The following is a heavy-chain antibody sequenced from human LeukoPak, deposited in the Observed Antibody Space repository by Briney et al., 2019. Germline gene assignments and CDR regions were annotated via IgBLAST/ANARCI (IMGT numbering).Heavy chain of an antibody. V-gene: IGHV3-48*01. CDR3: ARDKGVVPTMDV. CDR2: ISSSSSTI. J-gene: IGHJ6*02. CDR1: GFTFSTYG. Sequence: GGSLRLSCAASGFTFSTYGMHWVRQAPGKGLEWVSYISSSSSTIYYADSVKGRFTISRDNAKNSLSLQMNSLRGEDTAVYYCARDKGVVPTMDVWGQGTTVTVSS. D-gene: IGHD2-2*01.